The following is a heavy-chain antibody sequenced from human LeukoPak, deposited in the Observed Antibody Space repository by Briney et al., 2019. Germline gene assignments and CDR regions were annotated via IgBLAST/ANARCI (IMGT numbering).Heavy chain of an antibody. CDR3: ARDVRQYYYGSGSYLFDP. CDR2: ISSSSSYI. Sequence: GGSLRLSCAASGFTFSSYSMNWVCQAPGKGLEWVSSISSSSSYIYYADSVKGRFTISRDNAKNSLYLQMNSLRAEDTAVYYCARDVRQYYYGSGSYLFDPWGQGTLVTVSS. V-gene: IGHV3-21*01. CDR1: GFTFSSYS. J-gene: IGHJ5*02. D-gene: IGHD3-10*01.